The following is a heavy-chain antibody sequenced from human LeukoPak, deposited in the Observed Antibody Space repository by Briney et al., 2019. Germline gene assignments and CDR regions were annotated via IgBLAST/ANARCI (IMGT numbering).Heavy chain of an antibody. V-gene: IGHV3-66*01. CDR3: ARTYGDYDYYYGMDV. CDR1: GITVSSHY. Sequence: PGGSLRLSCAASGITVSSHYMTWVRQAPGKGLEWVSVIDSGGSTNSADSVKGRFSVSRDNSKNTLYLRMNSLRVEDTAVYYCARTYGDYDYYYGMDVWGQGTTVTVSS. CDR2: IDSGGST. D-gene: IGHD4-17*01. J-gene: IGHJ6*01.